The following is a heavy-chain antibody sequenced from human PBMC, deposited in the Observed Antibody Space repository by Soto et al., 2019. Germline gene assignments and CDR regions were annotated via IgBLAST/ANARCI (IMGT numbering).Heavy chain of an antibody. CDR3: AKERRALWFGELWTLDY. V-gene: IGHV3-23*01. CDR1: GFTFSSYA. CDR2: ISGSGGST. Sequence: PGGTLRLSCAASGFTFSSYAMSWVRQAPGKGLEWVSAISGSGGSTYYADSVKRRFTISRDNSKNTLYLQMNSLRAEDTAVYYCAKERRALWFGELWTLDYWGQGTLVTVSS. D-gene: IGHD3-10*01. J-gene: IGHJ4*02.